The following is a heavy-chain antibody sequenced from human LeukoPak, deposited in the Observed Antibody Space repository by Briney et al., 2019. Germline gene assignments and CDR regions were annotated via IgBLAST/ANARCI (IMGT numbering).Heavy chain of an antibody. J-gene: IGHJ4*02. CDR1: GFTFSSYG. Sequence: GGSLRLSCAASGFTFSSYGMHWVRQAPGKGLEWVAFIRYDGSNKYYADSVKGRFTISRDNSKNTLYLQMNSLRAEDTAVYYCAKDQSLFYLGSYYSTLDYWGQGTLVTVSS. V-gene: IGHV3-30*02. D-gene: IGHD3-10*01. CDR3: AKDQSLFYLGSYYSTLDY. CDR2: IRYDGSNK.